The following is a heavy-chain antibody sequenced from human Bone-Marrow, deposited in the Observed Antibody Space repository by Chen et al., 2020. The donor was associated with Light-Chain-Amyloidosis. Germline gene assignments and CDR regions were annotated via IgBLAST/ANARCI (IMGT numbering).Heavy chain of an antibody. D-gene: IGHD5-12*01. Sequence: EVQLEQSGPEVKKPGESLKISCKGSGYTFPNYWIGWVRQMPGKGLEWMGVIYPDDSDARYSPYFEVQVTISADKSITTAYLQWRSLKASDTAMYYCARRRDGYNFDYWGQGTLVTVSS. CDR1: GYTFPNYW. V-gene: IGHV5-51*01. CDR3: ARRRDGYNFDY. CDR2: IYPDDSDA. J-gene: IGHJ4*02.